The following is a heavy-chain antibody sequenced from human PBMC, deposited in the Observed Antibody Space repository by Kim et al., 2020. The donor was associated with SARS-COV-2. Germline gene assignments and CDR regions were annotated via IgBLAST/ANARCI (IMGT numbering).Heavy chain of an antibody. Sequence: GGSLRLSCAAFGFTFSSYGMTWVRQAPGKGLEWVSSINNGDDNTHYADSVKGRFTISRDNSKNTLYLQMTSLRAEDTAVYYCAKRSSVWVFDCWGQGTLV. CDR3: AKRSSVWVFDC. CDR1: GFTFSSYG. CDR2: INNGDDNT. J-gene: IGHJ4*02. D-gene: IGHD6-19*01. V-gene: IGHV3-23*01.